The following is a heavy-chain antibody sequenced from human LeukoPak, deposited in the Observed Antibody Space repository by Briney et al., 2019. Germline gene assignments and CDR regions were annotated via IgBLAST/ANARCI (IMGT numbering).Heavy chain of an antibody. CDR2: IYYSGST. J-gene: IGHJ6*03. Sequence: KPSETLSLTCTVSGGSISSSSYYWGWIRQPPGKGLEWIGYIYYSGSTNYNPSLKSRVTISVDTSKNQFSLKLSSVTAADTAVYYCARKGSSSEFYYYYYMDVWGKGTTVTVSS. CDR1: GGSISSSSYY. D-gene: IGHD6-13*01. V-gene: IGHV4-61*05. CDR3: ARKGSSSEFYYYYYMDV.